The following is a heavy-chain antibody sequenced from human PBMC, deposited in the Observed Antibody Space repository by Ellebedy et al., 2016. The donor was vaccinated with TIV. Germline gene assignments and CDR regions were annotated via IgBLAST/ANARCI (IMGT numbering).Heavy chain of an antibody. Sequence: GGSLRLSXAASGVTLSAYSMNWVRLAPGVGLEWVASISSSSKYIYYADSVKGRFTISRDNAENPLSLQLSSLRAEDTAVYYCASRTVRHYYFDLWGRGTLVTVSS. J-gene: IGHJ2*01. CDR2: ISSSSKYI. D-gene: IGHD1-26*01. CDR3: ASRTVRHYYFDL. V-gene: IGHV3-21*01. CDR1: GVTLSAYS.